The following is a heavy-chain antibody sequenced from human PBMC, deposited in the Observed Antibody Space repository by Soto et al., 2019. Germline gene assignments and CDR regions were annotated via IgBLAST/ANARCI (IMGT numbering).Heavy chain of an antibody. J-gene: IGHJ4*02. D-gene: IGHD1-26*01. CDR3: ARGLYSGSCVDY. V-gene: IGHV1-69*13. CDR1: GGTFSSYA. Sequence: SVKVSCKASGGTFSSYAISWVRQAPGQGLEWMGGIIPIFGTANYAQKFQGRVTITADESTSTAYMELSSLRSEDTAVYYCARGLYSGSCVDYWGQGTLVTVSS. CDR2: IIPIFGTA.